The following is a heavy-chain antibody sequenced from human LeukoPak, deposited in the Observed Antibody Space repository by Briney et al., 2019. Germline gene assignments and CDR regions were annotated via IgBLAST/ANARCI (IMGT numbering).Heavy chain of an antibody. CDR3: ARAGGGHFFYGMDV. V-gene: IGHV3-30*04. D-gene: IGHD3-16*01. J-gene: IGHJ6*02. Sequence: PGGSLRLSCAASGFTFSSYAMHWVRQAPGKGLEWVAVISYDGSNKYYADSVKGRFTISRDTSKSTLYLQVNSLRGEDTAVYYCARAGGGHFFYGMDVWGQGTTVTVSS. CDR2: ISYDGSNK. CDR1: GFTFSSYA.